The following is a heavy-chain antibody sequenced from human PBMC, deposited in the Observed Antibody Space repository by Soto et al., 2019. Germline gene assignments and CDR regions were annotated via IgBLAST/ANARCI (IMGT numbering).Heavy chain of an antibody. D-gene: IGHD2-15*01. Sequence: SETLSLTCTVSGGSISSGGYYWSWIRQHPGKGLEWIGSIYYSGSTYYNPSLKSRVTISVDTSKNQFSLKLSSVTAADTAVYYCARLGAAAGGFDYWGQGTLVTVSS. J-gene: IGHJ4*02. CDR3: ARLGAAAGGFDY. CDR2: IYYSGST. V-gene: IGHV4-39*01. CDR1: GGSISSGGYY.